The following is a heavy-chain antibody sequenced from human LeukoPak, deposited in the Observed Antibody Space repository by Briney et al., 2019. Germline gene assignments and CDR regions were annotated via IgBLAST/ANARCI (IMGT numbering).Heavy chain of an antibody. D-gene: IGHD3-10*01. CDR2: IYSSGST. J-gene: IGHJ5*02. CDR1: GESINSFY. CDR3: AKSLYGSGSYYNWFDP. V-gene: IGHV4-4*07. Sequence: SKTLSLTCTVSGESINSFYWSWIRQPAGKGLEWIGRIYSSGSTNYSPSLKSRVTMSVDTSKNQFSLKLSSVTAADTAVYYCAKSLYGSGSYYNWFDPWGQGTLVTVSS.